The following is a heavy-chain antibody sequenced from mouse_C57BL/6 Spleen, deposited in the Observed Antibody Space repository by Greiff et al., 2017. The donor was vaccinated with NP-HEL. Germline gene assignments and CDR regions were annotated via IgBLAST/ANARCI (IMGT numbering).Heavy chain of an antibody. Sequence: VQLQQPGAELVKPGASVKLSCKASGYTFTSYWMHWVKQRPGQGLEWIGMIHPNSGSTNYNEKFKSKATLTVDKSSSTAYMQLSSLTSEDSAVYYCARSLLTRRYFDVWGTGTTVTVSS. CDR2: IHPNSGST. CDR3: ARSLLTRRYFDV. J-gene: IGHJ1*03. V-gene: IGHV1-64*01. CDR1: GYTFTSYW. D-gene: IGHD2-10*01.